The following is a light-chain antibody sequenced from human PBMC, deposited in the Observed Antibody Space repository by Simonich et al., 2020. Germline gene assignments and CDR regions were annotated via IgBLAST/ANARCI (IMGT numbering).Light chain of an antibody. V-gene: IGLV2-23*01. CDR2: EGS. Sequence: QPALTQPASVSGPPGQSITIPSTATSSDVGSYNLFSWYQQHPGKAPQLMIYEGSKRSSGVSNRFSGSKSGNTASRTISGRQDEDEADYYCCSYAGSSTWVFGGGTKLTVL. CDR1: SSDVGSYNL. J-gene: IGLJ3*02. CDR3: CSYAGSSTWV.